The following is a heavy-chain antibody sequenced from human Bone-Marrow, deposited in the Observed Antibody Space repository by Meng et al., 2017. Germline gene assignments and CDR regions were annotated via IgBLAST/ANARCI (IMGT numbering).Heavy chain of an antibody. CDR3: AREMGVYCSGGSCYSGDYYFDY. J-gene: IGHJ4*02. Sequence: GESLKISCAASGFTLSSYAMHWVRQAPGQRLEWMGWINAGNGNTKYSQKFQGRVTITRDTSASTAYMELSSLRSEDTAVYYCAREMGVYCSGGSCYSGDYYFDYWGQGTLVTVSS. D-gene: IGHD2-15*01. V-gene: IGHV1-3*01. CDR2: INAGNGNT. CDR1: GFTLSSYA.